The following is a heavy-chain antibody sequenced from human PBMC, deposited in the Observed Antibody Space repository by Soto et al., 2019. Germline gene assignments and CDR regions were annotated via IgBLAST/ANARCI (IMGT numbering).Heavy chain of an antibody. J-gene: IGHJ4*02. D-gene: IGHD3-10*01. CDR1: GGSINDYY. CDR2: FYSLGTT. CDR3: ATGRYSYGSEY. V-gene: IGHV4-59*01. Sequence: QVQLQESGPGLVKSSETLSLTCTISGGSINDYYWSWIRQSPGKGLEWIGYFYSLGTTNYNPSLKSRVTISLDTSKSEYSLRLSSVTVADTAVYYCATGRYSYGSEYWGQGAMVIVSS.